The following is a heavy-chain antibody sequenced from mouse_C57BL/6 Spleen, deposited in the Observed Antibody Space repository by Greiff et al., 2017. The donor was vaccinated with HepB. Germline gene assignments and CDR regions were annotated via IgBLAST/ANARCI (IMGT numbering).Heavy chain of an antibody. CDR2: IDPENGDT. V-gene: IGHV14-4*01. Sequence: EVKLMESGAELVRPGASVKLSCTASGFNIKDDYMHWVKQRPEQGLEWIGWIDPENGDTEYASKFQGKATITADTSSNTAYLQLSSLTSEDTAVYYCTKGDYDIAYWGQGTLVTVSA. CDR3: TKGDYDIAY. D-gene: IGHD2-4*01. J-gene: IGHJ3*01. CDR1: GFNIKDDY.